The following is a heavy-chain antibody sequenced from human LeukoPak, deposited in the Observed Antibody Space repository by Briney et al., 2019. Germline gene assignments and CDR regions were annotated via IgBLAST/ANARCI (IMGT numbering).Heavy chain of an antibody. CDR1: GGTFSSYA. Sequence: GASVKLSCKASGGTFSSYAISWVRQAPGQGLEWMGRIIPIFGTANYAQKFQGRATITTDESTSTAYMELSSLRSEDTAVYYCARDHLAPNWFDPWGQGTLVTVSS. V-gene: IGHV1-69*05. CDR3: ARDHLAPNWFDP. J-gene: IGHJ5*02. CDR2: IIPIFGTA.